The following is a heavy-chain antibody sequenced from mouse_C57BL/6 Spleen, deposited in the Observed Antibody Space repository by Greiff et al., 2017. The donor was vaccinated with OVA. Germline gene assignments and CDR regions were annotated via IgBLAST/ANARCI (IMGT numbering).Heavy chain of an antibody. CDR2: ISDGGSYT. J-gene: IGHJ2*01. D-gene: IGHD2-4*01. CDR1: GFTFSSYA. V-gene: IGHV5-4*03. Sequence: EVMLVESGGGLVKPGGSLKLSCAASGFTFSSYAMSWVRQTPEKRLEWVATISDGGSYTYYPDNVKGRFTISRDNAKNNLYLQMSHLKSEDTAMYYCARGGITTTSDYWGQGTTLTVSS. CDR3: ARGGITTTSDY.